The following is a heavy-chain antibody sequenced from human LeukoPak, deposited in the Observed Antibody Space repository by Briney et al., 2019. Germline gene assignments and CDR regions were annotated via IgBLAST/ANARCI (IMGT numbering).Heavy chain of an antibody. J-gene: IGHJ4*02. CDR2: IYYSGST. V-gene: IGHV4-39*01. Sequence: PSETLSLTCTVSGGSISSSSYYWGWIRQPPGKGLEWIGSIYYSGSTYYNPSLKSRVTISVDTSKNQFSLKLSSVTAADTAVYYCASRRSITMVRGDPNKDYWGQGTLVTASS. CDR3: ASRRSITMVRGDPNKDY. CDR1: GGSISSSSYY. D-gene: IGHD3-10*01.